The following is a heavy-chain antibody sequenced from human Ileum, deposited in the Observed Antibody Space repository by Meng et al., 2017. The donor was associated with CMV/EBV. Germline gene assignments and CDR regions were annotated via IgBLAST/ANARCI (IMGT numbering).Heavy chain of an antibody. J-gene: IGHJ1*01. Sequence: PLVQPGPEMQKPGASVQVSCKASGYTFPKYGISWMRQAPGQGLEWMGWINTDNGDTYYAQKFEDRVTVTTDTSTSTTYMDLRSLRSDDTAVYYCAFTYHYDNGYFQYWGQGTLVTVSS. CDR3: AFTYHYDNGYFQY. CDR2: INTDNGDT. D-gene: IGHD3-22*01. V-gene: IGHV1-18*01. CDR1: GYTFPKYG.